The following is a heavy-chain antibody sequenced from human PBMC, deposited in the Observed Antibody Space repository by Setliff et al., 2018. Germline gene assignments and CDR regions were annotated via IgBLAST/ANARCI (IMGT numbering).Heavy chain of an antibody. D-gene: IGHD1-26*01. V-gene: IGHV4-59*08. CDR1: GGSISGYY. CDR2: IYSSGSI. CDR3: ARAPDSGTYYNLYPYYNDV. J-gene: IGHJ6*03. Sequence: SETLSLTCNVSGGSISGYYWSWIRQPPGKGLEWTGNIYSSGSIKYNPSLRSRVTISVDTVKNQFSLRLSSLTAADTAVYYCARAPDSGTYYNLYPYYNDVWGKGTTVTVSS.